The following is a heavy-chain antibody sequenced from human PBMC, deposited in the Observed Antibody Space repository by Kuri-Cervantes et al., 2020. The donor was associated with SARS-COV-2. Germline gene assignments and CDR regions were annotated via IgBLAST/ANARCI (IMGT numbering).Heavy chain of an antibody. V-gene: IGHV1-18*01. D-gene: IGHD3-9*01. Sequence: ASGKVCCKASGYTFTSYGISRVRHAPGQGLEWMGWISAYNGNTNYAQKPQGRVTMTTDTSTSTAYMELRSLRSDDTAVYYCARAYQYLGWWFDPWGQGTLVTVSS. J-gene: IGHJ5*02. CDR3: ARAYQYLGWWFDP. CDR2: ISAYNGNT. CDR1: GYTFTSYG.